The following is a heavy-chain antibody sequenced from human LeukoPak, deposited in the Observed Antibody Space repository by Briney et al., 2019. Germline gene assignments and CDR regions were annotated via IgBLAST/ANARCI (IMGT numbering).Heavy chain of an antibody. CDR2: ISASGDST. CDR3: ARYIRSPLYYFDY. J-gene: IGHJ4*02. Sequence: GGSLRLSCAASGFTFSSYAMSWARQAPGKGVEWVSTISASGDSTYYADSVKGRFTISRDISRNTLYVQMNSLRAEDTAVYYCARYIRSPLYYFDYWGRGTLVTVSS. V-gene: IGHV3-23*01. D-gene: IGHD1-1*01. CDR1: GFTFSSYA.